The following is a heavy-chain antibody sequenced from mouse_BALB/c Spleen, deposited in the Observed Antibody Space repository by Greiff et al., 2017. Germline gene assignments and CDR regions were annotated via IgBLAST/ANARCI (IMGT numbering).Heavy chain of an antibody. CDR2: ISDGGSYT. J-gene: IGHJ4*01. Sequence: EVKVVESGGGLVKPGGSLKLSCAASGFTFSDYYMYWVRQTPEKRLEWVATISDGGSYTYYPDSVKGRFTISRDNAKNNLYLQMSSLKSEDTAMYYCAREGDAMDYWGQGTSVTVSS. CDR1: GFTFSDYY. CDR3: AREGDAMDY. V-gene: IGHV5-4*02.